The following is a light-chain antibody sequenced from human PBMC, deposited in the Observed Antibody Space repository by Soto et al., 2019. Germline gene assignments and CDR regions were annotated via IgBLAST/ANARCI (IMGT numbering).Light chain of an antibody. V-gene: IGLV2-11*01. Sequence: QSALTQPRSVSGSPGQSVNISCTGTSSDVGGDNYVSWYQQHPGKAPKVMIYDVSKRPSGVPDRFSGSKSGNTASLTISGLQAEDEADYYCCPYEGRSVVFGEGTKLTVL. J-gene: IGLJ2*01. CDR3: CPYEGRSVV. CDR1: SSDVGGDNY. CDR2: DVS.